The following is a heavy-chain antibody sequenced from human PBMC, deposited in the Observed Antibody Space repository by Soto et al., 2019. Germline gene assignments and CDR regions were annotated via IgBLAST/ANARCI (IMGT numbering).Heavy chain of an antibody. CDR3: AKDRARYGGLYYFDY. Sequence: GGSLRLSCAASGFTFSSYGMHWVRQAPGKGLEWVAVISYDGSNKYYADSVKGRFTISRDNSKNTLYLQMNSLRAEDTAVYYCAKDRARYGGLYYFDYWGQGTLVTVSS. D-gene: IGHD1-26*01. CDR2: ISYDGSNK. J-gene: IGHJ4*02. V-gene: IGHV3-30*18. CDR1: GFTFSSYG.